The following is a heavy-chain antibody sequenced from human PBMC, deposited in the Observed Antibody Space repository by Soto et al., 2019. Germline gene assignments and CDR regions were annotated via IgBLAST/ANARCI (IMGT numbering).Heavy chain of an antibody. V-gene: IGHV4-4*07. Sequence: QVLLQELGPGLVKPSETLSLTCTVSGVSISDSYWAWIRQPAGKGLEWIGRVFTSGSTTYNPSLKSRVTMSVDASKRQFFLRLNSLTAADTAVYYCAREPDGGYLDYWGQGALVAVSS. J-gene: IGHJ4*02. CDR3: AREPDGGYLDY. CDR2: VFTSGST. D-gene: IGHD2-2*01. CDR1: GVSISDSY.